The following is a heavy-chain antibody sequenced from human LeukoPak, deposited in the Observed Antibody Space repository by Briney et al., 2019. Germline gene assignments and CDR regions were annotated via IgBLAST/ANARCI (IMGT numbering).Heavy chain of an antibody. J-gene: IGHJ4*02. V-gene: IGHV3-48*03. CDR1: GFTFSNYE. Sequence: GSLRLSCAAFGFTFSNYEMNWVRQAPGKGLEWISYISSTGGTIYYADSVKGRLTISRDNAENSLYLQMNSLRVEDTAVYYCARDIGYCSGGSCYPGFFDYWGQGTLVTVSS. D-gene: IGHD2-15*01. CDR2: ISSTGGTI. CDR3: ARDIGYCSGGSCYPGFFDY.